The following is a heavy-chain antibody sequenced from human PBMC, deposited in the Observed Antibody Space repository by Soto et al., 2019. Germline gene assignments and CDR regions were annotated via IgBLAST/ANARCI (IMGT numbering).Heavy chain of an antibody. CDR2: INPNSGGT. J-gene: IGHJ4*02. V-gene: IGHV1-2*02. D-gene: IGHD2-8*01. CDR3: ARGSRRLRHCTNGVGYIAAGTEPDFDY. CDR1: GYTFTGYY. Sequence: ASVKVSCKASGYTFTGYYMHWVRQAPGQGLEWMGWINPNSGGTNYAQKFQGRVTMTRDTSISTAYMELSRLRSDDTAVYYCARGSRRLRHCTNGVGYIAAGTEPDFDYWGQGTLVTVSS.